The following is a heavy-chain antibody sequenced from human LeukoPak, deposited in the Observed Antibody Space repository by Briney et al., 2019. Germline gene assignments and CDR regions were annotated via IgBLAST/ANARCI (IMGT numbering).Heavy chain of an antibody. D-gene: IGHD6-13*01. CDR1: GGSISSYY. J-gene: IGHJ4*02. CDR3: ARFQVAAAGIGLDY. Sequence: SETLSLTCTVSGGSISSYYWSWIRQPPGKGLEWIGYIYYSGSTNYKSSLKSRVAISVDTSKNQFSLKLSSVTAADTAVYYCARFQVAAAGIGLDYWGQGTLVTVSS. CDR2: IYYSGST. V-gene: IGHV4-59*01.